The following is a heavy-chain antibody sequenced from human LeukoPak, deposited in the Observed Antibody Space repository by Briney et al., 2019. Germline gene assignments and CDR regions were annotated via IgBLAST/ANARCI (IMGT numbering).Heavy chain of an antibody. J-gene: IGHJ4*02. V-gene: IGHV1-18*01. CDR2: ISAYNGNT. D-gene: IGHD3-22*01. CDR3: ARELTYYYDSSGYFASVFDY. CDR1: GYTFKNYG. Sequence: ASVKVSCKASGYTFKNYGISWVRQAPGQGLEWMGWISAYNGNTNYAQKLQGRVTMTTDTSTSTAYMELRSLRSDDTAVYYCARELTYYYDSSGYFASVFDYWGQGTLVTVSS.